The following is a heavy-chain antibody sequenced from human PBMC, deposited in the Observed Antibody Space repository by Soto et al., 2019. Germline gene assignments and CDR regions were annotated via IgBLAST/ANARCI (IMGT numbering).Heavy chain of an antibody. Sequence: PSETLSLTCSVSGGSISSYDWSWIRQPPGKGLEWIGYIYYSGSTNYNPSLKSRVTISVDTSKNQFSLKLSSVTAADTAVYYCARALAKNIYTRFDPWGQGTLVTVSS. V-gene: IGHV4-59*01. CDR1: GGSISSYD. CDR2: IYYSGST. CDR3: ARALAKNIYTRFDP. J-gene: IGHJ5*02. D-gene: IGHD2-2*02.